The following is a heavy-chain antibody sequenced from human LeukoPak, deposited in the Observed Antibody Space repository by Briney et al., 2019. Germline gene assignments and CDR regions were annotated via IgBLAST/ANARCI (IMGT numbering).Heavy chain of an antibody. CDR3: ARDSGLSGGSWPLDY. D-gene: IGHD2-15*01. CDR1: GYTFTSYG. Sequence: ASVKVSCKASGYTFTSYGISWVRQAPGQGLEWMGWISAYNGNTNYAKKLQGRVTMTTETSTSTAYMELRSLRSDHPAVYYCARDSGLSGGSWPLDYWGQGTLVTVSS. V-gene: IGHV1-18*01. J-gene: IGHJ4*02. CDR2: ISAYNGNT.